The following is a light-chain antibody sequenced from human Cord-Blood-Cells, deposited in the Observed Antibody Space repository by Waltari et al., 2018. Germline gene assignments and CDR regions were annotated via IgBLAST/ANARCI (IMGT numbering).Light chain of an antibody. V-gene: IGKV2D-29*02. CDR1: QSLLHSDGKTY. J-gene: IGKJ2*01. CDR3: MQSIQLYT. CDR2: ELS. Sequence: DTVMTQTPPSLSVTPGQPASTSCKSSQSLLHSDGKTYLYWYLQKTRQSPQLLIYELSKRVSGVPDRFTGSCAGTDFTQKISRVQAEDVGVYYCMQSIQLYTFGQGTKLEIK.